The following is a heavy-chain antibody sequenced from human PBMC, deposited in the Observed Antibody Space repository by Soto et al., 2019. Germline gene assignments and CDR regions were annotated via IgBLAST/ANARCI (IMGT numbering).Heavy chain of an antibody. Sequence: QVQLQVSGPGLMNPSQTLSLTCTVPGGSINNGGFYWTWLRQHPVKGLEWFGNIYYSGTTYYNPSLEGRIFMSLDTSKSQFSLKVTSVTAADSAVYYCARGRGYSYQNYFDLWGQGILVTVSS. J-gene: IGHJ5*02. CDR3: ARGRGYSYQNYFDL. D-gene: IGHD5-18*01. V-gene: IGHV4-31*03. CDR2: IYYSGTT. CDR1: GGSINNGGFY.